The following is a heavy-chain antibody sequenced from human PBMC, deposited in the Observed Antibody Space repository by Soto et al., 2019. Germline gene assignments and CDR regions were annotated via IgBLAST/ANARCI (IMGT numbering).Heavy chain of an antibody. J-gene: IGHJ4*02. CDR1: GFPFDDYT. CDR2: ISWDGGST. Sequence: GGSLRLSCAAAGFPFDDYTMHWVRQAPGKGLEWVSLISWDGGSTYHADSVKGRFTISRDNSKNSLYLQMNSLRTEDTALYYCAKGPYYDSSGYYFEVSYWGQGTLVTVSS. CDR3: AKGPYYDSSGYYFEVSY. V-gene: IGHV3-43*01. D-gene: IGHD3-22*01.